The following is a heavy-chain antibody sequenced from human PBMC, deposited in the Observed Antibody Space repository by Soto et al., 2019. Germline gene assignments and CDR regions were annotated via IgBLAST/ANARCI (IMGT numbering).Heavy chain of an antibody. J-gene: IGHJ6*02. CDR2: IIPIFGTA. CDR3: AREAGYDILTGPPTDWYYYYYYGMDV. D-gene: IGHD3-9*01. CDR1: GGTFSSYA. V-gene: IGHV1-69*13. Sequence: SVKVSCKASGGTFSSYAISWVRQAPGQGLEWMGGIIPIFGTANYAQKFQGRVTITADESTSTAYMELSSLRSEDTAVYYCAREAGYDILTGPPTDWYYYYYYGMDVWGQGTTVTVSS.